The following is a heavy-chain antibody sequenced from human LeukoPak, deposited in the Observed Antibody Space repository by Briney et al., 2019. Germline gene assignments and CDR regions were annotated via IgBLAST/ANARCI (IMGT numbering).Heavy chain of an antibody. Sequence: GGSLRLSCAASGFTFSSYGMHWVRQAPGKGLEWVAVISHDGSNKYYADSVKGRFTISRDNSKNTLYLQMNSLRAEDTAVYYCAKDSDGYDYFDYWGQGTLVTVSS. V-gene: IGHV3-30*18. J-gene: IGHJ4*02. CDR2: ISHDGSNK. D-gene: IGHD5-12*01. CDR3: AKDSDGYDYFDY. CDR1: GFTFSSYG.